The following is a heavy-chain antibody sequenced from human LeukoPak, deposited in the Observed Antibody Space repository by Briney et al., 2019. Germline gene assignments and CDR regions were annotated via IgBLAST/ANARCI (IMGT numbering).Heavy chain of an antibody. V-gene: IGHV1-2*02. CDR3: ASGYSCGYQFDY. Sequence: ASVKVSCKASGYTFTGYYMRWVRQAPGQGLEWMGWINPNSGGTNYAQKFQGRVTMTRDTSISTAHMELSRLRSDDTAVYYCASGYSCGYQFDYWGQGTLVTVSS. D-gene: IGHD5-18*01. CDR1: GYTFTGYY. J-gene: IGHJ4*02. CDR2: INPNSGGT.